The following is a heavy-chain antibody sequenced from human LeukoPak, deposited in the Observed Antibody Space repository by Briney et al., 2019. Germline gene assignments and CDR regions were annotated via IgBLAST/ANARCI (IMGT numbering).Heavy chain of an antibody. CDR3: ARVQGTTGTKSRICDY. D-gene: IGHD1-1*01. V-gene: IGHV4-34*01. CDR2: INHSGST. CDR1: GGSFSGYY. Sequence: SETLSPTCAVHGGSFSGYYWSWIRQPPGKGLEWIGEINHSGSTNYNPSLKSRVTISVDTSKNQFSLKLSSVTAADTAVYYCARVQGTTGTKSRICDYWGEGTMVTVSS. J-gene: IGHJ4*02.